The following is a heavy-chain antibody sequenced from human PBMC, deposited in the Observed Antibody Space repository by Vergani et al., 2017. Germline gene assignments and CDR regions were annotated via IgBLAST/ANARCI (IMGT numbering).Heavy chain of an antibody. D-gene: IGHD3-3*01. Sequence: QVQLVQPGAEVKKPGASVKVSCKASGYTFTSYDINWLRQATGHGLGWMGWMNPNSGNTGYAQKFQGRVTMTRNTSISTAYRELSSLRAEDTAVYYCEKDLGISYYDFWSGYGWFDPWGQGTLVTVSS. CDR3: EKDLGISYYDFWSGYGWFDP. CDR2: MNPNSGNT. J-gene: IGHJ5*02. CDR1: GYTFTSYD. V-gene: IGHV1-8*01.